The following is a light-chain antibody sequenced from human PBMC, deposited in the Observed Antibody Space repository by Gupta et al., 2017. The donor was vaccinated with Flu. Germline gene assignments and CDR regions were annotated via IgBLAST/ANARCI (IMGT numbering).Light chain of an antibody. J-gene: IGKJ2*03. Sequence: DIQVTQSPSSLSATLGDRVTITCRASHNIYSYLNWYQQKPGKATKLLIYASSNSQSGVPSRFSGSGAGTDFTLTVTSLQPEDFATYYCQQSYSIPHSFGQGTKLEIK. CDR1: HNIYSY. V-gene: IGKV1-39*01. CDR2: ASS. CDR3: QQSYSIPHS.